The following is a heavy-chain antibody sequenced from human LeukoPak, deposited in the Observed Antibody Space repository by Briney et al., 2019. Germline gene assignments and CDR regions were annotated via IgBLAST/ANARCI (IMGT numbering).Heavy chain of an antibody. Sequence: ASVKVSCKASGYTFAGYYMHWVRQAPGQGLEWMGWINPNSGGTNYAQKFQGRVTMARDTSISTAYMELSRLRSDDTAVYYCARLAGTGAFDIWGQGTMVTVSS. J-gene: IGHJ3*02. CDR2: INPNSGGT. V-gene: IGHV1-2*02. D-gene: IGHD6-19*01. CDR3: ARLAGTGAFDI. CDR1: GYTFAGYY.